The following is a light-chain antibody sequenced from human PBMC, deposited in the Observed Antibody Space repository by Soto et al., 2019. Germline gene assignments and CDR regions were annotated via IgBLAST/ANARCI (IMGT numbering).Light chain of an antibody. CDR1: QSISGW. Sequence: DIQMTQSPYTLSPSVGDRVSITCRASQSISGWLAWYQQKPGKAPKLLIYDASSLESGVPSRFSGSGSGTEFSLTISRLQPDDFATYYCQQYNSYSANAFGQGTKLEIK. J-gene: IGKJ2*01. CDR2: DAS. CDR3: QQYNSYSANA. V-gene: IGKV1-5*01.